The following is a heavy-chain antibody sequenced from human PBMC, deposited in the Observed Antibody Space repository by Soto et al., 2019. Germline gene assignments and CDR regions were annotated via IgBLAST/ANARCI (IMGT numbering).Heavy chain of an antibody. Sequence: PSETLSLTCAVYGGSFGGYYWGWVRQPPGKGLEWIGSVYYSGSTYYNPSLESRVTISVDKSKNQFSLKLMSLSAADTAVYYCGRLEGLATISYYFDYWGQGALVTVSS. CDR3: GRLEGLATISYYFDY. V-gene: IGHV4-39*01. CDR2: VYYSGST. D-gene: IGHD3-9*01. CDR1: GGSFGGYY. J-gene: IGHJ4*02.